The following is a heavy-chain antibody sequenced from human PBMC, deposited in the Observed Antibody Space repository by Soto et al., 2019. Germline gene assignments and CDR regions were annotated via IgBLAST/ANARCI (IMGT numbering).Heavy chain of an antibody. D-gene: IGHD6-13*01. V-gene: IGHV3-33*01. CDR1: GFTFSSYV. J-gene: IGHJ4*02. CDR3: ARDSDRMAAAGTMEY. Sequence: PGGSLRLSCAASGFTFSSYVMHWVRQSPGKGLEWVAVIWYDGSNKYYADSVKGRFTISRDNSKNTLYLQMNSLRAEDTAVYYCARDSDRMAAAGTMEYWGQGTLVTVSS. CDR2: IWYDGSNK.